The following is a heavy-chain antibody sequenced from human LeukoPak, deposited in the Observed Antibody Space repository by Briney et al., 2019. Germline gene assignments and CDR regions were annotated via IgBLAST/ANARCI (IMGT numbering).Heavy chain of an antibody. CDR3: ARAAGWLDP. D-gene: IGHD6-13*01. V-gene: IGHV3-11*01. Sequence: GGSLRLSCTASGFTLSDYYMSWVRQAPGKGLEWVSNIGNSVGNKYYADSVKGRFTISRDNAKKSLYLQMNSLRAEDTAVYYCARAAGWLDPWGQGTLVIVSS. J-gene: IGHJ5*02. CDR1: GFTLSDYY. CDR2: IGNSVGNK.